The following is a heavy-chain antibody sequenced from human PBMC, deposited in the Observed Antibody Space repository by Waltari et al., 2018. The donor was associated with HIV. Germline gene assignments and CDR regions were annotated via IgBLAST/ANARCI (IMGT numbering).Heavy chain of an antibody. Sequence: EVQLVESGGGLVKPGGSLRLSCAASGFTFSNAWMSWVRQAPGKGLEWVGRIKSKTDGGTTDYAAPVKGRFTISRDDSKNTLYLQMNSLKTEDTAVYYCTTDLRLLDPYGMDVWGQGTTVTVSS. V-gene: IGHV3-15*01. CDR3: TTDLRLLDPYGMDV. CDR1: GFTFSNAW. J-gene: IGHJ6*02. D-gene: IGHD3-10*01. CDR2: IKSKTDGGTT.